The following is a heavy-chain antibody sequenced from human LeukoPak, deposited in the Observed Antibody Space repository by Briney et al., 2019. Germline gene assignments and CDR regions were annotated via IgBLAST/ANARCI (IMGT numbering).Heavy chain of an antibody. CDR2: FNPNSGGT. CDR1: GYTFTGYY. CDR3: ARGSGGAVAGIDY. J-gene: IGHJ4*02. D-gene: IGHD6-19*01. V-gene: IGHV1-2*02. Sequence: ASVKVSCKASGYTFTGYYMHRVRQAPGQGLEWMGWFNPNSGGTNYAQKFQGRVTMTRDTSISTAYMELSRLRSDDTAVYYCARGSGGAVAGIDYWGQGTLVTVSS.